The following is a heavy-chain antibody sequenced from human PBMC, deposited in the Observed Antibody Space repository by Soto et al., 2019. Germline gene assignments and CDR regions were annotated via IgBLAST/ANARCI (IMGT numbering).Heavy chain of an antibody. CDR2: FIPIFGTA. D-gene: IGHD1-1*01. CDR3: ARDRAPHTNWNDAPVYYYYGMDV. CDR1: GGTFSSYA. V-gene: IGHV1-69*13. Sequence: SVKVSCKASGGTFSSYAISWVRQAPGQRLEWMGGFIPIFGTANYAQKFQGRVTITADESTSTAYMELSSLRSEDTAVYYCARDRAPHTNWNDAPVYYYYGMDVWGQGTTVTVSS. J-gene: IGHJ6*02.